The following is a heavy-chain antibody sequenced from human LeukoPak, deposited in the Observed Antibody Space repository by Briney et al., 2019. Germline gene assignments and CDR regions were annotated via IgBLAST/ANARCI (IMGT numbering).Heavy chain of an antibody. Sequence: SETLSLTCTVSGGSISGYYWSWIRQPPGKALEWIGYIYSSGNTVYNPSLKSRVTISVDTSKNQFSLKLSSVTAADTAVYYCARLVPYYYDSSGYYPLDYWGQGTLVTVSS. D-gene: IGHD3-22*01. CDR1: GGSISGYY. CDR2: IYSSGNT. J-gene: IGHJ4*02. V-gene: IGHV4-4*08. CDR3: ARLVPYYYDSSGYYPLDY.